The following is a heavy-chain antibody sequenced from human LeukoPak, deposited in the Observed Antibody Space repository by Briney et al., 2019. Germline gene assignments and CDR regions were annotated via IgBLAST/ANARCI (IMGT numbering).Heavy chain of an antibody. CDR3: ASSSRDGYNLIDYMDV. Sequence: GGSLTLSCAASAFTFSSYRMDWVRHAPGNGREWVSSTSSSSTNYYNEDSVKGRFTISIDKAKKSRYLQMNSLRAKDTAVYYCASSSRDGYNLIDYMDVWGKGTTVTVSS. V-gene: IGHV3-21*01. CDR1: AFTFSSYR. CDR2: TSSSSTNY. D-gene: IGHD5-24*01. J-gene: IGHJ6*03.